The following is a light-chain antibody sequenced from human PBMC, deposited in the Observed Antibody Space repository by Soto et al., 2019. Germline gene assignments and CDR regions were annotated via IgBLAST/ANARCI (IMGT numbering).Light chain of an antibody. CDR2: DAS. V-gene: IGKV3-11*01. CDR1: QSVSSY. Sequence: EIVMTQSPATLSLSPGESATLSCRASQSVSSYLAWYQQKPGQPPRLLIYDASNRATGIPARFSGSGSGTVFTPTISMLYEDDFADYYCQQRGYCLTFGQGTQVEIK. CDR3: QQRGYCLT. J-gene: IGKJ5*01.